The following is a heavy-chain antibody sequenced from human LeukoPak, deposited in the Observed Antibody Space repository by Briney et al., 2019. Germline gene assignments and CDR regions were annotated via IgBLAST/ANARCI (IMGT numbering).Heavy chain of an antibody. Sequence: GGSLRLSCAASGFTVSSNYMSWVRQAPGKGLEWVSVIYSGGSTYYADSVKGRFTISRDNSKNTLYLQMNSLRAEDTAVYYCARAEGGWYGGFDYWGQGTLVTVSS. CDR2: IYSGGST. CDR3: ARAEGGWYGGFDY. CDR1: GFTVSSNY. D-gene: IGHD6-19*01. V-gene: IGHV3-53*01. J-gene: IGHJ4*02.